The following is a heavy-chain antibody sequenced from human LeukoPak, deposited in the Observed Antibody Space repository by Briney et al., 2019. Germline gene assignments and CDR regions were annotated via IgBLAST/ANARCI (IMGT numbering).Heavy chain of an antibody. D-gene: IGHD2-21*02. V-gene: IGHV3-74*01. J-gene: IGHJ4*02. CDR1: GFTFSSYW. CDR2: INSDGSST. Sequence: PGGSLRPSCAACGFTFSSYWMHWVRHAPGKGLVWVSRINSDGSSTSYADSVKGRFTISRDNAQNTLYLQMNSLRAEDTAVYYCAREVFCGGDCYSPYYFDYWGQGTLVTVS. CDR3: AREVFCGGDCYSPYYFDY.